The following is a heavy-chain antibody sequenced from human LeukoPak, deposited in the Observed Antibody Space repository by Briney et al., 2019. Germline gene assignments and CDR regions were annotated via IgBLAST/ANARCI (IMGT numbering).Heavy chain of an antibody. CDR2: IYSGGST. D-gene: IGHD2-8*02. Sequence: PGGSLRLSCAASGFTVSSNYMNWVRQAPGKGLEWVSVIYSGGSTYYADSVRGRFTISRDNSKNTLYLQMNSLRAEDTAVYYCARESSRTGASPWYFDLWGRGTLVTVSS. J-gene: IGHJ2*01. CDR3: ARESSRTGASPWYFDL. V-gene: IGHV3-66*01. CDR1: GFTVSSNY.